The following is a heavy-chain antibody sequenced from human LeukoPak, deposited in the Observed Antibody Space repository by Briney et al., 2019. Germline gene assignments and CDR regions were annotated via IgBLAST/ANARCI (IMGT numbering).Heavy chain of an antibody. V-gene: IGHV4-34*01. CDR1: GGSFSGYY. J-gene: IGHJ6*03. D-gene: IGHD6-13*01. CDR3: ARVAGEQQLVRNYYYYMDV. CDR2: INHSGST. Sequence: SETLSLTCAVYGGSFSGYYWSWIRQPPGKGLEWIGEINHSGSTNYNPSLKSRVTISVDTSKNQFSLKLSSVTAADTAVYYCARVAGEQQLVRNYYYYMDVWGKGTTVTVSS.